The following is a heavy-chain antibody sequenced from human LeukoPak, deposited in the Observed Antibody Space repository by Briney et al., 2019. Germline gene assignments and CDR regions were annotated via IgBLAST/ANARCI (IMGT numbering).Heavy chain of an antibody. CDR2: IYHSGIT. Sequence: SETLSLTCAVSGYSISSGYYWGWIRQPPGRGLEWIRSIYHSGITYFKPSLRSRVTISIDTSKNQLPLKGNSVTAADTAVYYCARNMATVVRVDSWGQGTLVIVSS. J-gene: IGHJ5*01. V-gene: IGHV4-38-2*01. CDR1: GYSISSGYY. CDR3: ARNMATVVRVDS. D-gene: IGHD3-10*01.